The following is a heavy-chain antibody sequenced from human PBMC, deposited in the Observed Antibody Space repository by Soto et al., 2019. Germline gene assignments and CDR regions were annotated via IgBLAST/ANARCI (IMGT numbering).Heavy chain of an antibody. CDR3: ARERGSSGHDSFDI. V-gene: IGHV1-69*13. J-gene: IGHJ3*02. CDR2: IIPIFGTA. CDR1: GVTFSSYA. Sequence: SVKVSCKASGVTFSSYAISWVRQAPGQGLEWMGGIIPIFGTANYAQKFQGRVTITADESTSTAYMELSSLRSEDTAVYYCARERGSSGHDSFDIWGQGTMVTVSS. D-gene: IGHD3-22*01.